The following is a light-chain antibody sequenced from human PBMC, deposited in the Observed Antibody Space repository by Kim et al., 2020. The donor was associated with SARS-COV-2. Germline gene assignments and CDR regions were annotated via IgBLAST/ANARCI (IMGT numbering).Light chain of an antibody. CDR3: QQRSNWPLT. Sequence: SLSPRERATLSCRASQSVSSYLAWYQQRPGQAPRLLIYDASNRATGIPARFSGSGSGTDFTLTISSLEPEDFAIYYCQQRSNWPLTFGGGTKVEI. V-gene: IGKV3-11*01. J-gene: IGKJ4*01. CDR2: DAS. CDR1: QSVSSY.